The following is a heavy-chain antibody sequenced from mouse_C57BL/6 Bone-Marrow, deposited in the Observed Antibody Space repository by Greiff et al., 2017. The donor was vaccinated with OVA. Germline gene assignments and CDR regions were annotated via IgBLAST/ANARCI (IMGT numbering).Heavy chain of an antibody. V-gene: IGHV1-55*01. CDR3: ARGDYYDYDWFAY. J-gene: IGHJ3*01. D-gene: IGHD2-4*01. CDR1: GYTFTSYW. Sequence: VQLQQSGAELVKPGASVKMSCKASGYTFTSYWITWVKQRPGQGLEWIGDIYPGSGSTNYNEKFKSKATLTVDTSSSTAYMQLSSLTSEDSAVYYCARGDYYDYDWFAYWGQGTLVTVSA. CDR2: IYPGSGST.